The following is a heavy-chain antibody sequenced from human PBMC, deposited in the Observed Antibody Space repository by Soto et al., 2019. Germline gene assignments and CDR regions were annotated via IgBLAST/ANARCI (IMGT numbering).Heavy chain of an antibody. Sequence: GESLKISCKGSGYSFTSYWISWVRQMPGKGLEWMGRIDPSDSYTNYSPSFQGHVTISADKSISTAYLQWSSLKASDTAMYYCARPGYCSGGSCYDYYYGMDVWGQGTTVTVSS. J-gene: IGHJ6*02. D-gene: IGHD2-15*01. CDR3: ARPGYCSGGSCYDYYYGMDV. CDR1: GYSFTSYW. V-gene: IGHV5-10-1*01. CDR2: IDPSDSYT.